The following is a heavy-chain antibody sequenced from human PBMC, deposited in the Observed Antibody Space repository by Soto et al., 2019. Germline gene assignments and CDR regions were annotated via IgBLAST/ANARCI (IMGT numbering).Heavy chain of an antibody. CDR1: GYTFTTYY. CDR3: ARGALLRLGSWEPKFDY. CDR2: INPSGGST. Sequence: EASVKVSCKASGYTFTTYYMHWVRQAPGQGLEWMGIINPSGGSTNYAQKFRGRVTMTRDTSTSTVYMELSSLRSEDTAVYYCARGALLRLGSWEPKFDYWGQGTLVSVSS. D-gene: IGHD6-13*01. V-gene: IGHV1-46*01. J-gene: IGHJ4*02.